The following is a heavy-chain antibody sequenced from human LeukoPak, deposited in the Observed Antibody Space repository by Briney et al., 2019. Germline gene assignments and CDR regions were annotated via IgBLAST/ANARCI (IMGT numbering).Heavy chain of an antibody. V-gene: IGHV5-51*01. CDR2: IYLGDSDA. J-gene: IGHJ4*02. D-gene: IGHD3-10*01. CDR1: GNSFATYW. Sequence: PGESLKISCKASGNSFATYWIAWVRQMPGKGLEWMGIIYLGDSDARYSPSFQGQVTMSVDKSISTAYLQWSSLKASDTAMYYCARHRPYYGSGGVNDYWGQGTLVTVSS. CDR3: ARHRPYYGSGGVNDY.